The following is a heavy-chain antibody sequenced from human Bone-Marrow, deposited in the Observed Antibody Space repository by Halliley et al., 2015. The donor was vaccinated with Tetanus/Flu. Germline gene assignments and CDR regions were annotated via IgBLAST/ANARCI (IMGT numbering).Heavy chain of an antibody. CDR2: IYHSGSI. Sequence: LRLSCTVSGDSISSSRYYWSWIRQPPGKGLEWIGIIYHSGSIDHNPSLKSRVAISVDTSKNQFSLKLSSVTAADTAIYYCASQSSCTSTSCYRGLDYWGQGTLVTVSS. J-gene: IGHJ4*02. D-gene: IGHD2-2*02. CDR3: ASQSSCTSTSCYRGLDY. CDR1: GDSISSSRYY. V-gene: IGHV4-39*01.